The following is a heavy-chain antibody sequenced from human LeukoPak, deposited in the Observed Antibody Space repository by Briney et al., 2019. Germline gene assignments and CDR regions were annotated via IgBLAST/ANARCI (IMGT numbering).Heavy chain of an antibody. CDR2: MHYSGNT. CDR1: GGSISSHY. Sequence: PETLSLTCTVSGGSISSHYWSWIRQSPGKGLEWIGFMHYSGNTNSNPSLRSRVTISMDTSKNQFSLKMSSVTAADTAVYYCARGGGWELLHLYAFDIWGQGTMVTVSS. J-gene: IGHJ3*02. V-gene: IGHV4-59*11. CDR3: ARGGGWELLHLYAFDI. D-gene: IGHD1-26*01.